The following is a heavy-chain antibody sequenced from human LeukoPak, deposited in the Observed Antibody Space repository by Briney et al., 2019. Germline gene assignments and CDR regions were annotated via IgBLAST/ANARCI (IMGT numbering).Heavy chain of an antibody. CDR1: GVSIRSSSFY. Sequence: SETLSLTCTVSGVSIRSSSFYWGWIRQPPGKGLEWIGSIYYSGSTYYRPSLKSRVTMSVDTSKNQFSLRLSSVTAADTAVYYCARGLRWDLTISGTSTFDYWGQGSLVTVSS. CDR3: ARGLRWDLTISGTSTFDY. J-gene: IGHJ4*02. D-gene: IGHD1-26*01. V-gene: IGHV4-39*01. CDR2: IYYSGST.